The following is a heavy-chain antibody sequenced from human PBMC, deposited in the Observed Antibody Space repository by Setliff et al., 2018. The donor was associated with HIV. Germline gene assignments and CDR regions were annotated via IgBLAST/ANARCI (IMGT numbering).Heavy chain of an antibody. Sequence: SVKVSCKASGDTFSSYAISWVRQAPGQGLEWMGGIIPILGIANYAQKFQGRVTITRDTSASTVYLDLSSLSSEDAAIYYCARGYYNSGNYFEYWGQGTLVTVSS. J-gene: IGHJ4*02. CDR1: GDTFSSYA. CDR2: IIPILGIA. D-gene: IGHD3-10*01. CDR3: ARGYYNSGNYFEY. V-gene: IGHV1-69*10.